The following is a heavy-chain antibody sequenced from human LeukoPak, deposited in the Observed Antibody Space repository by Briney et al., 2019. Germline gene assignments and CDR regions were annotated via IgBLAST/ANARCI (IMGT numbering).Heavy chain of an antibody. Sequence: ASVKVSCKASGYTFTSYDINWVRQATGQGLEWMGWMNPNSGNTGYAQKFQGRVTMTRNTSISTAYMELSSLRSEDTAVYYCASTGGFAYGGNSLWDFDYWGQGTLVTVSS. J-gene: IGHJ4*02. D-gene: IGHD4-23*01. CDR1: GYTFTSYD. V-gene: IGHV1-8*01. CDR3: ASTGGFAYGGNSLWDFDY. CDR2: MNPNSGNT.